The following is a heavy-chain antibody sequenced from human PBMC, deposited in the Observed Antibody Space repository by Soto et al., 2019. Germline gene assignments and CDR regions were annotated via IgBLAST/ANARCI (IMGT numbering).Heavy chain of an antibody. Sequence: SETLSLTCTVSGGSISSSSYYWGWIRQPPGKGLEWIGSIYYSGSTNYNPSLKSRVTISVDTSKNQFSLKLSSVTAADTAVYYCARVPAAAGPPLDMDVWGKGTTVTVSS. V-gene: IGHV4-39*07. CDR2: IYYSGST. CDR1: GGSISSSSYY. J-gene: IGHJ6*03. CDR3: ARVPAAAGPPLDMDV. D-gene: IGHD6-13*01.